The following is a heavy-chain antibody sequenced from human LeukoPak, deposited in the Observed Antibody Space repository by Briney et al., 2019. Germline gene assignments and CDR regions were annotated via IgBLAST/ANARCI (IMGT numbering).Heavy chain of an antibody. V-gene: IGHV4-30-2*01. Sequence: SETLSLTCAVSGGSISSGGYSWSWIRQPPGKGLEWIGYIYHSGSTYYNPSLKSRVTISVDRSKNQFSLRLSSVTAADTAVYYCARLQYCSGTSCYWFDPWGQGTLVTVSS. J-gene: IGHJ5*02. CDR2: IYHSGST. CDR1: GGSISSGGYS. D-gene: IGHD2-2*01. CDR3: ARLQYCSGTSCYWFDP.